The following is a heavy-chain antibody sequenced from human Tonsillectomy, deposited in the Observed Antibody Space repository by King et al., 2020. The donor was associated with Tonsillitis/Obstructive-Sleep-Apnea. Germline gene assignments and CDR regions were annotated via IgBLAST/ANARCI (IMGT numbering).Heavy chain of an antibody. Sequence: QVQLVESGGGVVQPGRSLRLSCAASGFSFSSYAMHWVRQAPGKGLEWVAVILYDGGNKYYADSVKGRFTISRDNSKNTLYLQLNSLRAEDTAVYYCARDLSAEYFGALSWFADFFDPWGQGTLVTVSS. CDR3: ARDLSAEYFGALSWFADFFDP. J-gene: IGHJ5*02. CDR1: GFSFSSYA. D-gene: IGHD6-6*01. V-gene: IGHV3-30*04. CDR2: ILYDGGNK.